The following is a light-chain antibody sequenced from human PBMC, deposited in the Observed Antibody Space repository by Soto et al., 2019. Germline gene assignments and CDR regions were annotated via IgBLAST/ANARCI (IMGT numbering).Light chain of an antibody. CDR1: KSVSQY. V-gene: IGKV3-11*01. Sequence: EIVLTQSPPTLSLSPGERATLSCRASKSVSQYLAWYQQKPGQPPRLLIYNASNRATGIPGRFSGSVSGTDFTLIISSLEPEDFAVYYCQQRHNWPRTFGQGTKVDIK. CDR2: NAS. J-gene: IGKJ1*01. CDR3: QQRHNWPRT.